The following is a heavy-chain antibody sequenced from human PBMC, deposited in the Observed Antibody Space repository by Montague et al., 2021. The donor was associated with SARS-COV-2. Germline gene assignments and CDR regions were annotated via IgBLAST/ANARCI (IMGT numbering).Heavy chain of an antibody. V-gene: IGHV4-34*01. CDR3: ARASSSWSGLDP. D-gene: IGHD3-3*01. CDR2: INHSGNT. Sequence: SETLSLTCAVYGESFSGYYWTWVRQPPGKGLEWIGEINHSGNTNYKPSLESRITMSVDTSKSLVSLNLTSVTAADTAVYYCARASSSWSGLDPWGQGTLVTVSS. J-gene: IGHJ5*02. CDR1: GESFSGYY.